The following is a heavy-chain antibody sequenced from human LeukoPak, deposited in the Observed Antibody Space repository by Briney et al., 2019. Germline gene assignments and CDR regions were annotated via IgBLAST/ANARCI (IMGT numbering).Heavy chain of an antibody. CDR2: ISWNSGSI. D-gene: IGHD5-24*01. V-gene: IGHV3-9*01. CDR1: GFTFDDYA. J-gene: IGHJ4*02. CDR3: AKGGWLQLEYYFDY. Sequence: GGSLRLSCAASGFTFDDYAMHWVRQAPGKGLEWVSGISWNSGSIGYADSVKGRFTISRDNAKNSLYLQMNSLGAEDTALYYCAKGGWLQLEYYFDYWGQGTLVTVSS.